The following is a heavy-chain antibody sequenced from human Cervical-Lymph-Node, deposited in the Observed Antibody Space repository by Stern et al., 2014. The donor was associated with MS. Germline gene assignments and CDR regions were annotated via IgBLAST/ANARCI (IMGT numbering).Heavy chain of an antibody. J-gene: IGHJ4*02. CDR3: VREDGDFDY. CDR2: IWHDENNT. Sequence: VQLEESGGGVVQPGGSLRLSCAASGFTFSSHVMHWVRQAPGKGLEWVAVIWHDENNTADEDYVKGRFTISRDNSNNTLSLQMNSLRAEDTAVYYCVREDGDFDYWGQGTLVTVSS. V-gene: IGHV3-30-3*01. D-gene: IGHD2-8*01. CDR1: GFTFSSHV.